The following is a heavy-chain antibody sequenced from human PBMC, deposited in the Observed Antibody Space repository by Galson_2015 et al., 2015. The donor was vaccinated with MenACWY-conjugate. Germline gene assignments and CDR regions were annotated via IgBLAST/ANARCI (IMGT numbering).Heavy chain of an antibody. V-gene: IGHV3-74*01. CDR2: VNRDGSRT. D-gene: IGHD2-8*02. Sequence: SLRLSCAASGFTFRNYWMHWVRQVPGKGLVWVSRVNRDGSRTTYADSVKGRFTISRDNAKNILYLQMSRLRVEDTALYYCAKDSVDVVAVVPGDYFDRCGQGTLVTVSS. CDR1: GFTFRNYW. J-gene: IGHJ4*02. CDR3: AKDSVDVVAVVPGDYFDR.